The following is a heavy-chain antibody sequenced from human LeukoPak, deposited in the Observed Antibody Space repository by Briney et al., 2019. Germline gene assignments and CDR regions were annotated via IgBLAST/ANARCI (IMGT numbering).Heavy chain of an antibody. CDR1: GFTFSTYE. D-gene: IGHD2-2*01. J-gene: IGHJ4*02. CDR3: AKDRGIVVVPAAVPAD. CDR2: ISSSGSSI. Sequence: GGSLRLSCAASGFTFSTYEMNWVRQAPGKGLEWVSYISSSGSSIYYADSVKGRFTTSRDNAKYSLYLQMNSLRAEDTAVYYCAKDRGIVVVPAAVPADWGQGTLVTVSS. V-gene: IGHV3-48*03.